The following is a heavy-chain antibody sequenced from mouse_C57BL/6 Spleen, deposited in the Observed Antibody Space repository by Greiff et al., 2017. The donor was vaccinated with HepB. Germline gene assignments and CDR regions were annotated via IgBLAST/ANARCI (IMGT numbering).Heavy chain of an antibody. CDR3: ARDRGYVSSFDY. V-gene: IGHV5-4*01. CDR2: ISDGGSYT. J-gene: IGHJ2*01. Sequence: EVQLVESGGGLVKPGGSLKLSCAASGFTFSSYAMSWVRQTPEKRLEWVATISDGGSYTYYPDNVKGRFTISRDNAKNNLYLQMSHLKSEDTAMYFCARDRGYVSSFDYWGQGTTLTVSS. D-gene: IGHD1-1*01. CDR1: GFTFSSYA.